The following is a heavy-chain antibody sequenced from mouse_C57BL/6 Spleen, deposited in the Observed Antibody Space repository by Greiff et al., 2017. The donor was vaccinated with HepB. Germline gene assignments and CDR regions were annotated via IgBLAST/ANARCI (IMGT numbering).Heavy chain of an antibody. CDR2: IDPEDGDT. D-gene: IGHD1-1*01. V-gene: IGHV14-1*01. CDR1: GFNIKAYY. Sequence: EVKLQESGAELVRPGASVKLSCTASGFNIKAYYMHWVKQRPEQGLEWIGRIDPEDGDTEYAPKFQGKATMTADTSSNTAYLQLSSLTSEDTAVYYCTTSGYYGSSYEGFAYWGQGTLVTVSA. J-gene: IGHJ3*01. CDR3: TTSGYYGSSYEGFAY.